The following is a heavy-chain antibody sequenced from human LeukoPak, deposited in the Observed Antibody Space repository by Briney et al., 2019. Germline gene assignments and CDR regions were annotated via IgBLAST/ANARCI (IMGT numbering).Heavy chain of an antibody. D-gene: IGHD3-3*01. V-gene: IGHV3-23*01. Sequence: GGSLRLSCAASGFTFSSYAMSWVRQAPGKGLEWVSAISGSGGSTYYADSVKGRFTISRDNSKNTLYLQMNSLRAEDTAVYYCAKVLYYDFWSGSVGFDPWGQGILVTVSS. CDR1: GFTFSSYA. CDR3: AKVLYYDFWSGSVGFDP. CDR2: ISGSGGST. J-gene: IGHJ5*02.